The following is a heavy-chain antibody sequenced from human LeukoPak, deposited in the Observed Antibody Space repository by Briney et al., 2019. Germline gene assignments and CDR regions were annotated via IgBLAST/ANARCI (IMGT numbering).Heavy chain of an antibody. CDR2: IYYSGST. V-gene: IGHV4-59*08. CDR1: GGSISSYY. J-gene: IGHJ5*02. CDR3: ARSIAAAGTWFDP. Sequence: SETLSLTCTVSGGSISSYYWSWIRQPPGQGLERIGYIYYSGSTNYNPSLKSRVTISVDTSKNQFSLKLSSVTAADTAVYYCARSIAAAGTWFDPWGQGTLVTVSS. D-gene: IGHD6-13*01.